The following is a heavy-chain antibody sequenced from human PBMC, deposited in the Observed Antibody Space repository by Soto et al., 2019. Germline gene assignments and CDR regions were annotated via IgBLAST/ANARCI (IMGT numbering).Heavy chain of an antibody. V-gene: IGHV1-3*01. CDR2: INAGRGKT. Sequence: QGQLVQSGAEVKKPGASVKVSCGTSGFSFTSYSFHWVRQAPAQGLQWMGWINAGRGKTKYSQQFQGRVTLAWDTSANRVYMELSRLTSEDTSVFDCARWIDNGYFDYWGQGTLVTVS. CDR1: GFSFTSYS. D-gene: IGHD4-17*01. J-gene: IGHJ4*02. CDR3: ARWIDNGYFDY.